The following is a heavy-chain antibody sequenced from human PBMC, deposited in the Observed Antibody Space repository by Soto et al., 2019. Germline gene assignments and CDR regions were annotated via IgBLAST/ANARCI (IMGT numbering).Heavy chain of an antibody. CDR2: IHYSGST. D-gene: IGHD3-16*01. CDR1: GGSISRYY. CDR3: VRDKSVLTVFGGKTYYAMDV. Sequence: SETLSLTCTVSGGSISRYYWSWIRQPPGKGLEWIGYIHYSGSTNYNPSLKSRVTISVDTSTNQLSLKLSSVTAADTAVYYCVRDKSVLTVFGGKTYYAMDVCGQGTTVTVSS. J-gene: IGHJ6*02. V-gene: IGHV4-59*01.